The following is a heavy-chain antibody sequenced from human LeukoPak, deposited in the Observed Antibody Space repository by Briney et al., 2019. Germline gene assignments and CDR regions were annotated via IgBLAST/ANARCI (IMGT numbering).Heavy chain of an antibody. CDR3: ACLTTADAFDI. CDR1: GGSISSFY. J-gene: IGHJ3*02. Sequence: SETLSLTCTVSGGSISSFYWSWIRQPPGKGLEWIGYIYDSGSTNYNPSLKSRVTISVDTSKNQSSLKLSSVTAADTAVYYCACLTTADAFDIWGQGTMVTVSS. V-gene: IGHV4-59*01. CDR2: IYDSGST. D-gene: IGHD3-22*01.